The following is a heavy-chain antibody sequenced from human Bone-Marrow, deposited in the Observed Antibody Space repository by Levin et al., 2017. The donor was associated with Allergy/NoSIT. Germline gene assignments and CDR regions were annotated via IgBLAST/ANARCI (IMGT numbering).Heavy chain of an antibody. CDR1: GFTFSDYY. V-gene: IGHV3-11*01. Sequence: GESLKISCAASGFTFSDYYMSWIRQAPGKGLEWVSYISSSGSTIYYADSVKGRFTISRDNAKNSLYLQMNSLRAEDTAVYYCARGRPTAGGYSGYPFEKRVDYWGQGTLVTVSS. CDR2: ISSSGSTI. D-gene: IGHD5-12*01. J-gene: IGHJ4*02. CDR3: ARGRPTAGGYSGYPFEKRVDY.